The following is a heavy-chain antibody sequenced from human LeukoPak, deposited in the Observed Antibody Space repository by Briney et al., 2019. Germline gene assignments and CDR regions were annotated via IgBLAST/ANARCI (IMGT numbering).Heavy chain of an antibody. V-gene: IGHV4-39*07. CDR3: ARCQYSSGWFFVY. Sequence: SETLSLTCTVSGGSISSSSYYWGWIRQPPGKGLEWIGCIYYSGSTYYNPSLKSRVTISVDTSKNQFFLKLSSVTAADTAVYYCARCQYSSGWFFVYWGQGTLVTVSS. CDR1: GGSISSSSYY. D-gene: IGHD6-19*01. J-gene: IGHJ4*02. CDR2: IYYSGST.